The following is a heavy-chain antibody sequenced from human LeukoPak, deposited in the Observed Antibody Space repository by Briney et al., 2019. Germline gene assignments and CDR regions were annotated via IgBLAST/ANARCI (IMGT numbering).Heavy chain of an antibody. Sequence: GSVKVSCKASGYTFTSYDINWVRQATGQGLEWMGWMNPNSGNTGYAQKFQGRVTMTRNTSISTAYMELSSLRSEDTAVYYCARERSARDGVSNNWFDPWGQGTLVTVSS. J-gene: IGHJ5*02. V-gene: IGHV1-8*01. D-gene: IGHD5-24*01. CDR3: ARERSARDGVSNNWFDP. CDR1: GYTFTSYD. CDR2: MNPNSGNT.